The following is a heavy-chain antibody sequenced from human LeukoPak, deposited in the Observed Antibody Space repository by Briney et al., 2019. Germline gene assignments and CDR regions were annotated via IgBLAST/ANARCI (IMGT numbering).Heavy chain of an antibody. Sequence: GGSLRLSCAASGFTVSSNYMSWVRQAPGKGLEWVSLIYSDGGTYYAGSVKGRFTIPRDTSKNTLYLQMNSLRAEDTAVYYCARELLTGYYRGYFDYWGQGTLVTVSS. J-gene: IGHJ4*02. CDR3: ARELLTGYYRGYFDY. D-gene: IGHD3-9*01. CDR1: GFTVSSNY. V-gene: IGHV3-53*01. CDR2: IYSDGGT.